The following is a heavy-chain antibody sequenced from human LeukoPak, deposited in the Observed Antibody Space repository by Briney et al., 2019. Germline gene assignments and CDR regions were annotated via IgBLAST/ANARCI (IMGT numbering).Heavy chain of an antibody. D-gene: IGHD3-22*01. V-gene: IGHV3-30*18. CDR3: AKDFSGDSSGYYYFDY. CDR1: GFTFSSYG. CDR2: ISYDGSNK. J-gene: IGHJ4*02. Sequence: GGSLRLSCAASGFTFSSYGMHWVRQAPGKGLEWVAVISYDGSNKYYADSVKGRFTISRDNSKNTLYLQMNSLRAEDTAVYYCAKDFSGDSSGYYYFDYWGREPWSPSPQ.